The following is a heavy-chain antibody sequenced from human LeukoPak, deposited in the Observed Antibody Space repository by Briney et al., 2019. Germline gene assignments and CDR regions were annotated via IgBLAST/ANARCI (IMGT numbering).Heavy chain of an antibody. J-gene: IGHJ4*02. CDR3: ARTPFDY. Sequence: GESLRLSCAASGFTFSTYWMHWVRQAPGKGLVWVSRVKSDGSSTNYADSVKGRFTISRDNAKNSLYLQMNSLRAEDTAVYYCARTPFDYWGQGTLVTVSS. CDR1: GFTFSTYW. V-gene: IGHV3-74*01. CDR2: VKSDGSST.